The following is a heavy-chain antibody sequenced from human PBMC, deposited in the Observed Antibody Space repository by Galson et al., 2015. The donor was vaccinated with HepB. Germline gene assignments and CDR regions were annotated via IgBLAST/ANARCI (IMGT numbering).Heavy chain of an antibody. D-gene: IGHD4-17*01. CDR1: GGTFSSYA. V-gene: IGHV1-69*04. Sequence: SVKVSCKASGGTFSSYAISWVRQAPGQGLEWMGRIIPILGIANYAQKFQGRVTITADKSTSTAYMELSSLRSEDTAVYYCARDLDYESFGAFDIWAQGTMVTGSS. CDR3: ARDLDYESFGAFDI. J-gene: IGHJ3*02. CDR2: IIPILGIA.